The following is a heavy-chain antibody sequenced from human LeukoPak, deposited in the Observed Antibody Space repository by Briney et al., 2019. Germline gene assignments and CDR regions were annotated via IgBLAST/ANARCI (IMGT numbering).Heavy chain of an antibody. CDR1: GYTFTSYD. D-gene: IGHD3-10*01. CDR3: ARVRVVRGRRAPIPYYFDY. Sequence: GASVKVSCKASGYTFTSYDINWVRQATGQGLEWMGWMNPNSGNTGYAQKFQGRVTITRNTSISTAYMELSSLRSEVTAVYYCARVRVVRGRRAPIPYYFDYWGQGTLVTVSS. CDR2: MNPNSGNT. V-gene: IGHV1-8*03. J-gene: IGHJ4*02.